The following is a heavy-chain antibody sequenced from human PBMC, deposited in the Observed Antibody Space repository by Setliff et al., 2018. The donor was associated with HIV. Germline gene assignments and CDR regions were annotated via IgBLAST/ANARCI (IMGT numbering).Heavy chain of an antibody. CDR3: ARHRDPPGTRWIFYYYYMDL. Sequence: SETLSLTCTVSGGSISPYYWGWIRQPPGGGLEWIATIYHTRNTFYNPSLSSRLTISVDTSKSHVSLRLSSVTAADTGVYYCARHRDPPGTRWIFYYYYMDLWGEGTTVTVSS. D-gene: IGHD5-12*01. J-gene: IGHJ6*03. CDR2: IYHTRNT. CDR1: GGSISPYY. V-gene: IGHV4-39*01.